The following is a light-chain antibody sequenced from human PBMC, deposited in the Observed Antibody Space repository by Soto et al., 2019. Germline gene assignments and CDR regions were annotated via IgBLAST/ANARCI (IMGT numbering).Light chain of an antibody. J-gene: IGKJ2*01. CDR1: QSVGTS. V-gene: IGKV3-11*01. CDR3: QQRTNWPPRYT. Sequence: DIILTQSPATLSLSPGERATLSCRASQSVGTSLAWFQQRPGQAPRLLLSDASTRATGIPARFSGRGSGTEVTLASSSLPPDDVAVYYCQQRTNWPPRYTFGQGTKLELK. CDR2: DAS.